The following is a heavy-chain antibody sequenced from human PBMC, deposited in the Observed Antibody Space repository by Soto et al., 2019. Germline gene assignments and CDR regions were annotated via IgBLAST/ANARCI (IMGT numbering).Heavy chain of an antibody. CDR3: ARAPVVVVAGTLFDP. CDR2: ISAYNGNT. Sequence: ASVKVSCKASGYTFTSYGISWVRQAPGQGLEWMGWISAYNGNTNYAQKLQGRVTMTTDTSTSTAYMELRSLRSDDTAVYYCARAPVVVVAGTLFDPWGQGTLVTVSP. D-gene: IGHD2-15*01. V-gene: IGHV1-18*01. J-gene: IGHJ5*02. CDR1: GYTFTSYG.